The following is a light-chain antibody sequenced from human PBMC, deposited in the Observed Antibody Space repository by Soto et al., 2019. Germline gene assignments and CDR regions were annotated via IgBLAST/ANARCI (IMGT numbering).Light chain of an antibody. CDR1: QSVRSTF. CDR2: GAS. CDR3: QQKYRLPRT. J-gene: IGKJ1*01. Sequence: VLPQSPDTLSLSPGDRATLSCRASQSVRSTFLAWYQQKPGQAPRLLIYGASNRAAGIPERFSGSASGTEFTLTISSLQPEDFATYFCQQKYRLPRTFGQGTKVEIK. V-gene: IGKV3-20*01.